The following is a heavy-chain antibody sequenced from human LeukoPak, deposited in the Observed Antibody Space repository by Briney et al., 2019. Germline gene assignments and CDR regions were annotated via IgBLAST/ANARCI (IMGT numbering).Heavy chain of an antibody. CDR1: GFTFSSYE. V-gene: IGHV3-48*03. CDR3: AKDRGSGWMVKGGFDP. D-gene: IGHD6-19*01. CDR2: ISSSGSTI. J-gene: IGHJ5*02. Sequence: GGSLRLSCAASGFTFSSYEMNWVRQAPGKGLEWVSYISSSGSTIYYADSVKGRFTISRDNSKNTLYLQMNSLRAEDTAVYYCAKDRGSGWMVKGGFDPWGQGTLVTVSS.